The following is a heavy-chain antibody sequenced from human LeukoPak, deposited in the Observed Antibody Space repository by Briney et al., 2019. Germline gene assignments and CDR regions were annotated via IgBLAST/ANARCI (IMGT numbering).Heavy chain of an antibody. CDR2: IYHSGST. CDR1: GGSISRGGYS. Sequence: SQTLSLTCAVSGGSISRGGYSGSWIRQPPGKGLEWIGYIYHSGSTYYNPSLKSRVTISVDRSKNQFSLKLSSVTAADTAVYYCARGTSYCTNGVCYREGMDVWGQGTTVTVSS. V-gene: IGHV4-30-2*01. CDR3: ARGTSYCTNGVCYREGMDV. J-gene: IGHJ6*02. D-gene: IGHD2-8*01.